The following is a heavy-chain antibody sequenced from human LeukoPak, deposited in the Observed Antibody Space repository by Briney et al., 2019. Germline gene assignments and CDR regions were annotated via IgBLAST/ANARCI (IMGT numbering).Heavy chain of an antibody. CDR2: INSDGSST. V-gene: IGHV3-74*01. CDR1: GFTFSSNW. Sequence: GGSLRLSCATSGFTFSSNWMHWVRQTPGKGLVWVSRINSDGSSTSYADSVKGRFTISRDNAKDTLYLQMNSLRAEDTAVYYCARSPLTVTTRLHFDYWGQGALVTVSS. D-gene: IGHD4-17*01. J-gene: IGHJ4*02. CDR3: ARSPLTVTTRLHFDY.